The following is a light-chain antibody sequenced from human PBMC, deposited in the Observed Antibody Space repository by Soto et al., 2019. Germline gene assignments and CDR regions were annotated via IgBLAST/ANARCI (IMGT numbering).Light chain of an antibody. J-gene: IGKJ4*01. CDR2: GAS. V-gene: IGKV3-20*01. Sequence: EFELTQSPGSLSLSLGDRATLYCRASQSFNNNYVGVTRNYLAWYQQKTGQAPSLHIYGASSWDSGIPARVSGSGSGTDFTLTISRLEPEDFAVYYCQQYGSSPLTFGGGTKVEVK. CDR3: QQYGSSPLT. CDR1: QSFNNNYVGVTRNY.